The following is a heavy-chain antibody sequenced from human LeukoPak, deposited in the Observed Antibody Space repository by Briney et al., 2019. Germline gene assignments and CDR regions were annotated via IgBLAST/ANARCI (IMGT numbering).Heavy chain of an antibody. CDR3: ARGEWELDVRDAFDI. J-gene: IGHJ3*02. CDR1: GGTFSSYA. CDR2: IIPIFGAA. V-gene: IGHV1-69*05. D-gene: IGHD1-26*01. Sequence: SVKISCKASGGTFSSYAISWVRQAPGPGLEWMGGIIPIFGAANYAQKFQGRVTITTDESTSTAYMELSSVRSEDTAVYYCARGEWELDVRDAFDIWGQGTMVTVSS.